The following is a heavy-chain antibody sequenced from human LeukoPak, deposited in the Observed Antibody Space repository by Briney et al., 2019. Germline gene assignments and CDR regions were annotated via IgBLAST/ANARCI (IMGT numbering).Heavy chain of an antibody. D-gene: IGHD4-23*01. Sequence: GGSLRLSCAASGFTFSSYAMHWVRQAPGKGLEWVAVISYDGSNKYYADSVKGRFTISRDNAKNSLYLQMNSLRAEDTAVYYCARELPQTYGGYAFDIWGQGTMVTVSS. CDR1: GFTFSSYA. V-gene: IGHV3-30-3*01. CDR2: ISYDGSNK. J-gene: IGHJ3*02. CDR3: ARELPQTYGGYAFDI.